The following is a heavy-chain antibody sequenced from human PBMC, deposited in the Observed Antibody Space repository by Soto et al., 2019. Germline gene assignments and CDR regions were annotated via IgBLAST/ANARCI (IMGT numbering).Heavy chain of an antibody. D-gene: IGHD1-26*01. CDR1: GFTFSSYA. CDR2: ISYDGSNK. J-gene: IGHJ4*02. Sequence: QVQLVKSGGGVLQPGRSLRLSCAASGFTFSSYAMHWVRQAPGKGLEWVAVISYDGSNKYYADSVKGRFTISRDNSKNTLYLQMNSLRAEDTAVYYCARILGVGATDYWGQGTLVTVSS. CDR3: ARILGVGATDY. V-gene: IGHV3-30-3*01.